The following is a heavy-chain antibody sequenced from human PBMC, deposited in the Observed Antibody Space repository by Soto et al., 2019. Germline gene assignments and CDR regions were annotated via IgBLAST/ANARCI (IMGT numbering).Heavy chain of an antibody. CDR2: INHSGST. V-gene: IGHV4-34*01. J-gene: IGHJ4*02. D-gene: IGHD4-4*01. Sequence: PSETLSLTCAVYGGSFSGYYWSWIRQPPGKGLEWIGEINHSGSTNYNPSLKSRVTISVDTSKNQFSLKLSSVTAADTAVYYCARGRTVTITGMKYSFDYWGPGTLVTLSS. CDR3: ARGRTVTITGMKYSFDY. CDR1: GGSFSGYY.